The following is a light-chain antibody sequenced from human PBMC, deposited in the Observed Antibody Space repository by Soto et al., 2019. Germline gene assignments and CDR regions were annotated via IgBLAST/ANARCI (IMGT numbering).Light chain of an antibody. CDR3: QQFGSSPGST. V-gene: IGKV3-20*01. J-gene: IGKJ3*01. CDR2: GTS. Sequence: EIVLTQSPGTLSLSPGERATLSCRASQSINSRYLAWYQQKPGQAPRLLIYGTSSRATGIPDRFRGSGSGTDFTHTISRLAPADFAVYYWQQFGSSPGSTSGTGTKVDIK. CDR1: QSINSRY.